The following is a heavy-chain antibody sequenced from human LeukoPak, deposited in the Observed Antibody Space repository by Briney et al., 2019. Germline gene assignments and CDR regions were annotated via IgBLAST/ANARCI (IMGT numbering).Heavy chain of an antibody. D-gene: IGHD6-19*01. V-gene: IGHV3-53*01. CDR2: IYEAGGT. Sequence: PGGSLRVSCAASGFAVSSNYMTWGRQAPGKGLEGVSLIYEAGGTHYADSVKDRFTLSRDNSKNTLYLQMNSLRAEDTAVYYCASPGSSSGWWRLEYWGQGTLVTVSS. CDR3: ASPGSSSGWWRLEY. J-gene: IGHJ4*02. CDR1: GFAVSSNY.